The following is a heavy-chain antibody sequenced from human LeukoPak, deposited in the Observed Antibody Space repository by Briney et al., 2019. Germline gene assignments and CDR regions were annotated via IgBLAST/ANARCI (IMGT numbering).Heavy chain of an antibody. D-gene: IGHD3-22*01. Sequence: PSETLSLTCTVSGGSISSYYWSWIRQPPGKGLEWIGYIYYSGSTNYNPSLKSRVTISVDTSKNQFSLKLSSVTAADTAVYYCARAYYDSSGVYYYYGMDVWGQGTTVTVSS. V-gene: IGHV4-59*01. CDR1: GGSISSYY. CDR3: ARAYYDSSGVYYYYGMDV. CDR2: IYYSGST. J-gene: IGHJ6*02.